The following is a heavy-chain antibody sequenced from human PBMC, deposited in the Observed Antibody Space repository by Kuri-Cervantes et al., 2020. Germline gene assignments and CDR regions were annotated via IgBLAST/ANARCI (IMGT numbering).Heavy chain of an antibody. J-gene: IGHJ4*02. D-gene: IGHD6-19*01. CDR1: GFTFGDYA. Sequence: GGSLRLSCAASGFTFGDYAMHWVRQAPGKGLEWVSGISWNSGSIGYANSVKGRFTIFRDNAKNSLYLQMNSLRAEGTAVYCCAKDIGAVAGTFDYWGQGTLVTVSS. CDR3: AKDIGAVAGTFDY. V-gene: IGHV3-9*01. CDR2: ISWNSGSI.